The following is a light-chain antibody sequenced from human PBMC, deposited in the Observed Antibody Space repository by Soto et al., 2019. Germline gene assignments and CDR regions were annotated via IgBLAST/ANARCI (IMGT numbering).Light chain of an antibody. J-gene: IGKJ1*01. CDR2: GAS. V-gene: IGKV3-15*01. CDR1: QSVSN. Sequence: EIVMTQSPATLSVSPGERATLSCRASQSVSNLAWYQQKPGQAPRLLIYGASTRATGSPVRFSGSGSGTEFTLTISSLQSEDVAVYYCQQYNNGPPWTFGQGTKVEIK. CDR3: QQYNNGPPWT.